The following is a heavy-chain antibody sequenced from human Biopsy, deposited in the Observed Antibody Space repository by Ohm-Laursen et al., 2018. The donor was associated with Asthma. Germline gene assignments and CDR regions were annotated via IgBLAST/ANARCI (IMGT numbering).Heavy chain of an antibody. D-gene: IGHD3-3*01. CDR1: GFTFRSYA. V-gene: IGHV3-30-3*01. CDR2: GGSYYDGGLK. Sequence: SLRLSCTASGFTFRSYAMHWVRQAPGKGLEWVAVGGSYYDGGLKYYADSVNGRFTVSRDDSKNTLYLQMNSLRPDDTAVYYCARDVMEWYLPAFDFWGQGTPVTVSS. J-gene: IGHJ4*02. CDR3: ARDVMEWYLPAFDF.